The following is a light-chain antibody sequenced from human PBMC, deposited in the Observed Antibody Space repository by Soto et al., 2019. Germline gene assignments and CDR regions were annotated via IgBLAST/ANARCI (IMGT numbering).Light chain of an antibody. CDR2: DVS. Sequence: QSVLTQPASVSGPPGQSITISCTGTSSDVGGYNYVSWYQHHPGKAPKLMIYDVSNRPSGVSNRFSGSKSGNTASLTISGLQAEDEADYYCSSYTSSSTLGGVFGTGTKVTVL. V-gene: IGLV2-14*03. CDR1: SSDVGGYNY. J-gene: IGLJ1*01. CDR3: SSYTSSSTLGGV.